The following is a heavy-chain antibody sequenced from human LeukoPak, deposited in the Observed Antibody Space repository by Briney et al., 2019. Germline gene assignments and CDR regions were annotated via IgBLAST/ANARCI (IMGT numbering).Heavy chain of an antibody. CDR1: GFIFDDYA. CDR3: ATEKRSGWQDAFDI. CDR2: IRWDGGRA. Sequence: GGSLRLSCAASGFIFDDYAMYWVRQAPGKGLEWVSLIRWDGGRAYYADSVKGRFTISRDNAKNSLYLQMNSLRAEDTAVYYCATEKRSGWQDAFDIWGQGTMVTVSS. V-gene: IGHV3-43D*03. J-gene: IGHJ3*02. D-gene: IGHD6-19*01.